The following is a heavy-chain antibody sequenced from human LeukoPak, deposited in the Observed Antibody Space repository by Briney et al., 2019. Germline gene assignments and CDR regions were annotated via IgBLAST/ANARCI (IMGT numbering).Heavy chain of an antibody. CDR3: ARTGVAVAGRNFDY. CDR1: GYTFTGYY. J-gene: IGHJ4*02. V-gene: IGHV1-2*02. D-gene: IGHD6-19*01. Sequence: ASVKVSCKASGYTFTGYYMHWVRQAPGQGLGWMGWINPNSGGTNYAQKFQGRVTMTRDTSISTAYMELSRLRSDDTAVYYCARTGVAVAGRNFDYWGQGTLVTVSS. CDR2: INPNSGGT.